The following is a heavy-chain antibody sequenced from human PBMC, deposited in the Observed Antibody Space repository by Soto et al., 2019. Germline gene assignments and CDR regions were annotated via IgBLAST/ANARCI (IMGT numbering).Heavy chain of an antibody. CDR1: GDTLSEGS. Sequence: QVQLVQSGAEVRKPGASVKVSCKVSGDTLSEGSIHWVRQAPGKGLEWMGGFDVEEDGAVYAQKFQGRAIMTEDTSTGTAYLDLSRLRSDDTAMYYCATDKESSYLVIFHIWGQGTMVIVSS. CDR3: ATDKESSYLVIFHI. CDR2: FDVEEDGA. J-gene: IGHJ3*02. V-gene: IGHV1-24*01. D-gene: IGHD3-16*01.